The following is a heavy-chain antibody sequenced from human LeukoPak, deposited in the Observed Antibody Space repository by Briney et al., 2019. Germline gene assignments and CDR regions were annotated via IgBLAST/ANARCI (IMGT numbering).Heavy chain of an antibody. CDR3: ARVGYDILTGYYSNWFDP. CDR1: GGIFSSYA. J-gene: IGHJ5*02. D-gene: IGHD3-9*01. V-gene: IGHV1-69*04. CDR2: IIPILGIA. Sequence: SVKVSCKASGGIFSSYAISWVRQAPGQGLEWMGRIIPILGIANYAQKFQGRVTITADKSTSTAYMELSSLRSEDTAVYYCARVGYDILTGYYSNWFDPWGQGTLVTVSS.